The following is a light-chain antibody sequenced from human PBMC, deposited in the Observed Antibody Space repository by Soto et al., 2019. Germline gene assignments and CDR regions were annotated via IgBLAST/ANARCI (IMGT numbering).Light chain of an antibody. Sequence: QSVLTQPPSASRSPGQSVAISCTGTSSDVGGYNYVSWCQQHPGKAPKLMIYEVNKRPSGVPDRFSGSKSGNTASLTVSGLQAEDEADYYCSSYAGSSNVFGTGTKVTV. CDR3: SSYAGSSNV. J-gene: IGLJ1*01. V-gene: IGLV2-8*01. CDR1: SSDVGGYNY. CDR2: EVN.